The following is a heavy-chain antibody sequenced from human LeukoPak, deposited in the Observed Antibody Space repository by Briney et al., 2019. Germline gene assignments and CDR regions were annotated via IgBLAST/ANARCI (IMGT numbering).Heavy chain of an antibody. D-gene: IGHD2-15*01. CDR2: ISWNSGSV. J-gene: IGHJ4*02. V-gene: IGHV3-9*01. CDR1: GFTFDDYA. CDR3: AKDLGID. Sequence: GRSLRLSCAASGFTFDDYAMHWVRQAPGKGLEWVSGISWNSGSVGYADSVKGRFTISRDNAKNSLYLQMNSLRAEDTALYYCAKDLGIDWGQGTLVTVSS.